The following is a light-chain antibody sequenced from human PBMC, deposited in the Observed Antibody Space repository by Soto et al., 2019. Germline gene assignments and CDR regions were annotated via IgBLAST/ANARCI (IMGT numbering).Light chain of an antibody. V-gene: IGKV1-33*01. J-gene: IGKJ1*01. Sequence: DVPMTQSPSSLSASVGDRVTITCQASQDISNYLNWYQQKPGKAPKLLIYDASNLETGVPSRFSGSGSGTDFTFTISSLQPEDIATYYCQQYNSYPFGQGTKVEIK. CDR1: QDISNY. CDR2: DAS. CDR3: QQYNSYP.